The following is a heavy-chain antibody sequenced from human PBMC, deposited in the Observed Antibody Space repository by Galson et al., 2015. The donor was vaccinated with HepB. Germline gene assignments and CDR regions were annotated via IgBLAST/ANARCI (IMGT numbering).Heavy chain of an antibody. J-gene: IGHJ4*02. CDR3: ARRARDSSSSPFYFDY. Sequence: PALVKPTQTLTLTCTFSGFSLRTSGVGVGWIRQPPGKALEWLALIYWNDGKRYSPSLKSRLTITKDTSKNQVVLTMTNMDPVDTATYFCARRARDSSSSPFYFDYWGQGALVTVSS. CDR1: GFSLRTSGVG. D-gene: IGHD6-6*01. CDR2: IYWNDGK. V-gene: IGHV2-5*01.